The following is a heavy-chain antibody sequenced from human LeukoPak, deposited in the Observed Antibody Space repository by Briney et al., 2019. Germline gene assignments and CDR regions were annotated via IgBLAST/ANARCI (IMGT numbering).Heavy chain of an antibody. D-gene: IGHD6-19*01. CDR1: GFTFSSYA. J-gene: IGHJ4*02. CDR3: AKYPYGYSSGWYVY. CDR2: ISGSGGST. V-gene: IGHV3-23*01. Sequence: PGGSLRLSCAASGFTFSSYAMSWVRQAPGKGLEWVSAISGSGGSTYYADSVKGRFTISRDNSKNTLYLRMNSLRAEDTAVYYCAKYPYGYSSGWYVYWGQGTLVTVSS.